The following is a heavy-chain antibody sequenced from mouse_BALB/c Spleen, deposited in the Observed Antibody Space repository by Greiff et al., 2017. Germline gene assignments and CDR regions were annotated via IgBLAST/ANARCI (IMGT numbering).Heavy chain of an antibody. CDR1: GYAFTNYL. Sequence: QFQLQQSGAELVRPGTSVKVSCKASGYAFTNYLIEWVKQRPGQGLEWIGVINPGSGGTNYNEKFKGKATLTADKSSSTAYMQLSSLTSDDSAVYFCARWDRAMDYWGQGTSVTVSS. V-gene: IGHV1-54*01. J-gene: IGHJ4*01. CDR3: ARWDRAMDY. CDR2: INPGSGGT. D-gene: IGHD2-14*01.